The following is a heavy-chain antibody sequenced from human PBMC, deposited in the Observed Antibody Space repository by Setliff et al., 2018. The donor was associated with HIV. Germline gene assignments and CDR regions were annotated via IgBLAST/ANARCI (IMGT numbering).Heavy chain of an antibody. CDR1: GFTFDDYG. CDR2: VNWHGSST. J-gene: IGHJ6*03. V-gene: IGHV3-20*04. D-gene: IGHD1-7*01. Sequence: GGSLRLSCSASGFTFDDYGMSWVRQAPGKGLEWVSGVNWHGSSTGYADSVKGRFVISRDNARNSLYLQMNSLRAEDAALYYCARVDRELSGTFCHMGVWGKGTTVTVSS. CDR3: ARVDRELSGTFCHMGV.